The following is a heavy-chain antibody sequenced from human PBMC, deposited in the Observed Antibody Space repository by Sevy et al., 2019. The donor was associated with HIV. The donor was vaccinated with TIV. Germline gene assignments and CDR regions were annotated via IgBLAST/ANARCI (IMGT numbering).Heavy chain of an antibody. CDR2: ISGSGGST. D-gene: IGHD3-10*01. CDR1: GFTFSSYA. V-gene: IGHV3-23*01. CDR3: AKDRAPSGSGSPALYGMDV. Sequence: GGSLRLSCAASGFTFSSYAMSWVRQAPGKGLEWVSAISGSGGSTYYADSVKGRFTISRDNSENTLYLQMNSLRAEDTAVYYCAKDRAPSGSGSPALYGMDVWGQGTTVTVSS. J-gene: IGHJ6*02.